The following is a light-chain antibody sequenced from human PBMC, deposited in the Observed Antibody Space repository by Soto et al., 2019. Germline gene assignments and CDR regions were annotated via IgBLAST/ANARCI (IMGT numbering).Light chain of an antibody. CDR3: QQYDSYPLT. CDR2: KAS. Sequence: DRPMTQSPSTLSASVGDRVTITCRASQSVTTWLAWYQQKPGKAPKILISKASNLQSAVPSRFSASGSGTEFTLTISSLQPDDFGTYYCQQYDSYPLTFGGGTQVEIK. J-gene: IGKJ4*01. CDR1: QSVTTW. V-gene: IGKV1-5*03.